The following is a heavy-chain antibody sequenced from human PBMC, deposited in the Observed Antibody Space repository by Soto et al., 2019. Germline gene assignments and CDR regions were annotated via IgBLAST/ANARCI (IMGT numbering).Heavy chain of an antibody. CDR2: IYYSGST. CDR1: GGSISSSSYY. V-gene: IGHV4-39*01. D-gene: IGHD2-2*01. Sequence: QLQLQESGPGLVKPSETLSLTCTVSGGSISSSSYYWGWIRQPPGKGLEWIGSIYYSGSTYYNPSLKSRVTISVDTSKNQFSLKLRSVTAADTAVYYCASQYQPLCFGYWGQGTLVTVSS. J-gene: IGHJ4*02. CDR3: ASQYQPLCFGY.